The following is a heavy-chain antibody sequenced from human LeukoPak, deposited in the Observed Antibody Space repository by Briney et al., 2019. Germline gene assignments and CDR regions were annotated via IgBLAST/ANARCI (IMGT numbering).Heavy chain of an antibody. J-gene: IGHJ3*02. D-gene: IGHD3-10*01. V-gene: IGHV4-34*01. Sequence: ASETLSLTCTVSGGSISSYYWSWIRQPPGKGLEWIGEINHSGSTNYNPSLKSRVTISVDTSKNQFSLKLNSVTAADTAVYYCAKSNGYGLVDIWGQGTMVTVSS. CDR1: GGSISSYY. CDR3: AKSNGYGLVDI. CDR2: INHSGST.